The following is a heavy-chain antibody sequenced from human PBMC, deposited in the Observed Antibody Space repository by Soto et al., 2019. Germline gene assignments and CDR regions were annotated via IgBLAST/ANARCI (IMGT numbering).Heavy chain of an antibody. CDR3: ARELLFYDSDGFSWDDAFDI. Sequence: SETLSLTCAVSGGSLSSRAYSWSWIRQPPGKGLEWIGFIYQSGSTYYNPSIKSRVTMSLDRPKNQFSLKLSSVTAADTAVYYCARELLFYDSDGFSWDDAFDIWGQGTMVTVSS. J-gene: IGHJ3*02. CDR1: GGSLSSRAYS. D-gene: IGHD3-22*01. V-gene: IGHV4-30-2*01. CDR2: IYQSGST.